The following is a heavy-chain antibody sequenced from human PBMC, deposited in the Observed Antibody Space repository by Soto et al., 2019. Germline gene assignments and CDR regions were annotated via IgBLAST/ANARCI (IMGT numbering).Heavy chain of an antibody. V-gene: IGHV3-23*01. CDR3: AGGGYGAGSYYKNYYYGMDV. Sequence: EVQLLESGGGLVQPGGSLSLSCAASGFTFSSYAMSWVRQAPGKGLEWVSAISGSGGSTYYADSVKGRFTISRDNSKNAVDRQRNSQRAEDTAVYYCAGGGYGAGSYYKNYYYGMDVWGQGTTVTVSS. CDR1: GFTFSSYA. D-gene: IGHD3-10*01. J-gene: IGHJ6*02. CDR2: ISGSGGST.